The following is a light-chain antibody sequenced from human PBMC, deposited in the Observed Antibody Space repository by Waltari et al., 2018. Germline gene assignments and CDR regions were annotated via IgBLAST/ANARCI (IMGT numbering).Light chain of an antibody. V-gene: IGLV4-69*01. Sequence: QLVLTQSPSASASLGASVTLTCTLDSGHSSNIVAWLQQQPEEGPRYLMKINSDGSNSKGDEIPDRFSGSSSGAERYLTISSVQSEDEADYYCQTGGHGTWVFGGGTKLTVL. CDR2: INSDGSN. CDR1: SGHSSNI. CDR3: QTGGHGTWV. J-gene: IGLJ3*02.